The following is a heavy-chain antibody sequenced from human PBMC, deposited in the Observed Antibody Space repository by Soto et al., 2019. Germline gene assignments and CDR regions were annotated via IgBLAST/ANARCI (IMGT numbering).Heavy chain of an antibody. Sequence: ASVKVSCKASGYTFTSYGISWVRQAPGQGLEWMGWISAYNGNTNYAQKLQGRVTMTTDTSTSTAYMELRSLRSDDTAVYYCARDRTPYCGGNCYSLSFDCWGQGTLVTVSS. CDR1: GYTFTSYG. CDR3: ARDRTPYCGGNCYSLSFDC. D-gene: IGHD2-21*02. V-gene: IGHV1-18*04. CDR2: ISAYNGNT. J-gene: IGHJ4*02.